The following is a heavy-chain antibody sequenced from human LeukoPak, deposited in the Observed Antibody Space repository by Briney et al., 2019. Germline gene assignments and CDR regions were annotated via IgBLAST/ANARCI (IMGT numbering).Heavy chain of an antibody. CDR2: ISAYNGNT. D-gene: IGHD2-15*01. J-gene: IGHJ4*02. Sequence: ASVKVSCKASGYTFTSYGINWVRQAPGQGLEWMGWISAYNGNTNYAQKLQGRVIMTTDTLTSTAYMEPMSLRSDDTAVYYCARFLIGGGSPHYFDYWGQGTLVTVSS. V-gene: IGHV1-18*01. CDR3: ARFLIGGGSPHYFDY. CDR1: GYTFTSYG.